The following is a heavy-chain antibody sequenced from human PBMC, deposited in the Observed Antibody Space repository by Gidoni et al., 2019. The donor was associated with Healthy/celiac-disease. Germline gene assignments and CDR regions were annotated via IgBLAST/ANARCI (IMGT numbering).Heavy chain of an antibody. CDR1: GGSISTGSYY. CDR3: ARSIAAAGSDPFDY. J-gene: IGHJ4*02. CDR2: IYTSGST. D-gene: IGHD6-13*01. Sequence: HVQLQESGPGLVKPSQPLSLTCTVSGGSISTGSYYWRWIRQPAGKGLEWIGRIYTSGSTNYNPSLKSRVTISVDTSKNQFSLKLSSVTAADTAVYYCARSIAAAGSDPFDYWGQGTLVTVSS. V-gene: IGHV4-61*02.